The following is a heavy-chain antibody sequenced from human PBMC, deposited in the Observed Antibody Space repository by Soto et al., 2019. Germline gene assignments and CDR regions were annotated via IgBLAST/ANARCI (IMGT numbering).Heavy chain of an antibody. CDR2: IIPIFGTA. V-gene: IGHV1-69*12. Sequence: QVQLVQSGAEVKKPGSSVKVSCKASGGTFSSYAISWVRQAPGQGLEWMGGIIPIFGTANYAQKFQGRVKVTADESTRPAYMELSSRRYEGTAVYYCAHGCCKRGDAFDIWGQGNMVTVSS. J-gene: IGHJ3*02. CDR1: GGTFSSYA. D-gene: IGHD2-15*01. CDR3: AHGCCKRGDAFDI.